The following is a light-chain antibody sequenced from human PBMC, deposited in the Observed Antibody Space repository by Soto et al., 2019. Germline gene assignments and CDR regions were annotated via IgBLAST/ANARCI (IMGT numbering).Light chain of an antibody. J-gene: IGLJ3*02. CDR3: QTWGTGIQV. Sequence: QPVLTQSPSASASLGVSVKLTCTLSSGHSNYAIAWHQQQPEKGPRYLMKLDSDGSHTRGDGIPDRFSGSSSGAERYLIISSLQSEDEADYYCQTWGTGIQVFGGGTKLTVL. CDR1: SGHSNYA. V-gene: IGLV4-69*01. CDR2: LDSDGSH.